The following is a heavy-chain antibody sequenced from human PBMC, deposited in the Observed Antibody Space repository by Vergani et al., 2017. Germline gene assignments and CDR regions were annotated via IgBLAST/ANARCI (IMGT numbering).Heavy chain of an antibody. CDR1: GGSISSSSYY. J-gene: IGHJ4*02. Sequence: QLQLQESGPGLVKPSETLSLTCTVSGGSISSSSYYWGWIRQPPGKGLEWIGSIYYSGSTYYNPSLKSRVTISVDTSKNQFSLKLSSVTAADTAVYYCARVFGSGSYYMGSDYWGQGTLVTVSS. D-gene: IGHD3-10*01. CDR3: ARVFGSGSYYMGSDY. V-gene: IGHV4-39*07. CDR2: IYYSGST.